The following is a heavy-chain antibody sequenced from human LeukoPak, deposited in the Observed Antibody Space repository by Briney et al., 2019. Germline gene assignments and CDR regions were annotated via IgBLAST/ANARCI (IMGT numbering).Heavy chain of an antibody. V-gene: IGHV3-23*01. CDR2: ISGGGVTT. J-gene: IGHJ4*02. D-gene: IGHD6-19*01. CDR1: GFTFSNYA. Sequence: GGSLRLSCAASGFTFSNYAMSWVRQAPGKGLEWVSTISGGGVTTYYGDSAKGLFTISRDNSKNTLYLQMNSLRAEDTAVYYCPRQSYASGWNPFDYWGQGILVTVSS. CDR3: PRQSYASGWNPFDY.